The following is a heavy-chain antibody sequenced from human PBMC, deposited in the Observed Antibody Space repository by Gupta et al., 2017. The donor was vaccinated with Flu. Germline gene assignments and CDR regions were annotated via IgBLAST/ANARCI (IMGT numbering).Heavy chain of an antibody. J-gene: IGHJ4*02. Sequence: VRQAPGQGLEWMGGIIPIFGTANYAQKFRGRVTLTADESTSTAYMELSSLRSEDTAVYYCARKGGGHCSGGSCYSFDYWGQGTLVTVSS. CDR2: IIPIFGTA. D-gene: IGHD2-15*01. CDR3: ARKGGGHCSGGSCYSFDY. V-gene: IGHV1-69*01.